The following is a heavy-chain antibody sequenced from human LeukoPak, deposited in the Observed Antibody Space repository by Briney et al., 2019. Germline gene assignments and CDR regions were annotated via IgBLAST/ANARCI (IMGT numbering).Heavy chain of an antibody. CDR2: INPNSGGT. CDR3: ARSGSSGARAHFQH. J-gene: IGHJ1*01. Sequence: GASVKVSCKASGYTFTGYYMHWVRQAPGQGLEWVGWINPNSGGTNYAQKFQGRVTMTRDTSISTAYTEPSRLRSDDTAVYYCARSGSSGARAHFQHWGQGTLVTVSS. D-gene: IGHD6-19*01. V-gene: IGHV1-2*02. CDR1: GYTFTGYY.